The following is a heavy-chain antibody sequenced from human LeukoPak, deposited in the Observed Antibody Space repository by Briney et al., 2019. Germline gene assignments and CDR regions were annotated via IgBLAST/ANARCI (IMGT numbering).Heavy chain of an antibody. CDR2: IYSGGAT. J-gene: IGHJ5*02. Sequence: PGGSLRLSCAASGFSVSSNYINWVRQAPGKGLEWVSVIYSGGATYYADSVKGRFTISRDNSKNMLYLQMNGLRAEDTAVYYCARVTFGSGSYTPFDPWGQGTLVTVSS. CDR3: ARVTFGSGSYTPFDP. D-gene: IGHD3-10*01. CDR1: GFSVSSNY. V-gene: IGHV3-66*02.